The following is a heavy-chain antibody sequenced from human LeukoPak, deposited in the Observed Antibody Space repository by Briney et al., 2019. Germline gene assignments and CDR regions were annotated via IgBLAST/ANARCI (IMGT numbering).Heavy chain of an antibody. Sequence: PSQTLSLTCTVSGGSISSGDYYWSWIRQPPGKGLEWIGSIYYSGSTYYNPSLKSRVTISVDTSKNQFSLKLSSVTAADTAVYYCARPSSSSPYGMDVWGQGTTVTVSS. CDR3: ARPSSSSPYGMDV. CDR1: GGSISSGDYY. V-gene: IGHV4-39*01. D-gene: IGHD2-2*01. J-gene: IGHJ6*02. CDR2: IYYSGST.